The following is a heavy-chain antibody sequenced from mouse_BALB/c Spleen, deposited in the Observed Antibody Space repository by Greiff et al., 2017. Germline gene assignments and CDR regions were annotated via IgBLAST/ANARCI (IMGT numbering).Heavy chain of an antibody. V-gene: IGHV3-2*02. D-gene: IGHD1-1*01. J-gene: IGHJ1*01. Sequence: EVQRVESGPGLVKPSQSLSLTCTVTGYSITSDYAWNWIRQFPGNKLEWMGYISYSGSTSYNPSLKSRISITRDTSKNQFFLQLNSVTTEDTATYYCARISSSWYFDVWGAGTTVTGSS. CDR3: ARISSSWYFDV. CDR1: GYSITSDYA. CDR2: ISYSGST.